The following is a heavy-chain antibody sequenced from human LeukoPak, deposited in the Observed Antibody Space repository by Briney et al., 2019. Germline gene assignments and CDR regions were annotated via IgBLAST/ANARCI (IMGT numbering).Heavy chain of an antibody. J-gene: IGHJ6*02. Sequence: GGSLRPSCAASGFTFSSYSMNWVRQAPGKGLEWVSSISSSSSYIYYADSVKGRFTISRDNAKNSLYLQMNSLRAEDTAVYYCAKGRVGANGYYYYGMDVWGQGTTVTVSS. CDR2: ISSSSSYI. CDR1: GFTFSSYS. D-gene: IGHD1-26*01. CDR3: AKGRVGANGYYYYGMDV. V-gene: IGHV3-21*01.